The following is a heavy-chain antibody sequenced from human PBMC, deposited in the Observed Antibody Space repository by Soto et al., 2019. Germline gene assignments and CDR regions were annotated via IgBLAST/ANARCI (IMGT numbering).Heavy chain of an antibody. CDR1: GFTFSSYA. CDR2: ISGSGGST. V-gene: IGHV3-23*01. CDR3: AKDWQLVPGYFDY. J-gene: IGHJ4*02. Sequence: EVQLLESGGGLVQPGGSLRLSCAPSGFTFSSYAMSWVRQAPGKGLEWVSAISGSGGSTYYADSVKGRFTISRDNSKHTLYPQMNSLRAEDTAVYYCAKDWQLVPGYFDYWGQGTLLTVSS. D-gene: IGHD6-6*01.